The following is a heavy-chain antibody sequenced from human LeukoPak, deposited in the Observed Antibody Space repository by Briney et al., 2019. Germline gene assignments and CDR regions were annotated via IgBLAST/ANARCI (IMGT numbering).Heavy chain of an antibody. CDR2: ISSSSSYI. D-gene: IGHD5-24*01. V-gene: IGHV3-21*01. J-gene: IGHJ4*02. CDR3: ARDPFRDGYNAPDY. CDR1: GFTFSSYS. Sequence: GGSLRLSCAASGFTFSSYSMNWVRQAPGKGLEWVSSISSSSSYIYYADSVKGRFTISRDNAKNSLYLQMNSLRAEDTAVYYCARDPFRDGYNAPDYWGQGTLVTVSS.